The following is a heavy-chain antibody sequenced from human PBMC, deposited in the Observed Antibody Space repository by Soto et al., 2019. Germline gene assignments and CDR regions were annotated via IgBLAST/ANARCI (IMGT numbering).Heavy chain of an antibody. D-gene: IGHD4-17*01. Sequence: EVQLLESGGGLVQPGGSLRLSCAASGFTLSSYAMSWVRQAPGKGLEWVSSISGSAGSTYYADSVKGRFTISRDNSKNTLYVQMNSLRAEDTAVYYCAQGHGDYVWHYFDYWGQGTLVTVSS. CDR1: GFTLSSYA. CDR2: ISGSAGST. CDR3: AQGHGDYVWHYFDY. V-gene: IGHV3-23*01. J-gene: IGHJ4*02.